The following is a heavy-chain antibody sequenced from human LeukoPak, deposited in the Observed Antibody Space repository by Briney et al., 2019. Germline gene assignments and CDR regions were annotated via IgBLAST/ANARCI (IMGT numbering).Heavy chain of an antibody. CDR1: GGSFSGYY. V-gene: IGHV4-34*01. J-gene: IGHJ4*02. CDR2: TNHSGST. CDR3: ASAGPAHDY. Sequence: PSETLSLTCAVYGGSFSGYYWSWIRQPPGKGLEWIGETNHSGSTNYNPSLKSRVTISVDTSKNQFSLKLSSVTAADTAVYYCASAGPAHDYWGQGTLVTVSA. D-gene: IGHD3-10*01.